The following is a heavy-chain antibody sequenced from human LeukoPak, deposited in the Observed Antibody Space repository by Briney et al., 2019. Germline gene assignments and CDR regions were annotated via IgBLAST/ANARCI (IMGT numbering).Heavy chain of an antibody. CDR2: IRDDGSAQ. J-gene: IGHJ6*03. Sequence: GGSLRLSCAASGFTFSGFWMTWVRQAPGKGLEWVASIRDDGSAQYYEDSVKGRFSVSRDDAKNSLYLQMNSLRADDTAVYYCTTIRGRVEGLWERFYYYYYMDVWGKGTTVTISS. CDR1: GFTFSGFW. D-gene: IGHD1-26*01. V-gene: IGHV3-7*03. CDR3: TTIRGRVEGLWERFYYYYYMDV.